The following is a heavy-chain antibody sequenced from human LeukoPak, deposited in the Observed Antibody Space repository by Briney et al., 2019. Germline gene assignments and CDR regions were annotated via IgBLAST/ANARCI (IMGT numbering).Heavy chain of an antibody. CDR1: GYTFTSYG. CDR3: ARDPGGGSLIAVAGDFDY. Sequence: GASVKVPCKASGYTFTSYGISWVRQAPGQGLEWMGWISAYNGNTNYAQKLQGRVTMTTDTSTSTAYMELRSLRSDDTAVYYCARDPGGGSLIAVAGDFDYWGQGTLVTVSS. D-gene: IGHD6-19*01. CDR2: ISAYNGNT. J-gene: IGHJ4*02. V-gene: IGHV1-18*01.